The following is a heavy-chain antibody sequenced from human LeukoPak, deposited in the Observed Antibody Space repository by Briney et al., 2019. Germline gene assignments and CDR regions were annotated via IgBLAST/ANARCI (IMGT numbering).Heavy chain of an antibody. CDR1: GRPFSSYA. CDR2: FILILGIA. D-gene: IGHD2-21*02. J-gene: IGHJ4*02. Sequence: SVKVSCKASGRPFSSYAISWARQAPEQGLEWMGRFILILGIANYAQKFQGRVTITADKSTSTAYMELSSLRSVDTAVYYCARSCVGDCYQGFDYWGQGTLVTVSS. V-gene: IGHV1-69*04. CDR3: ARSCVGDCYQGFDY.